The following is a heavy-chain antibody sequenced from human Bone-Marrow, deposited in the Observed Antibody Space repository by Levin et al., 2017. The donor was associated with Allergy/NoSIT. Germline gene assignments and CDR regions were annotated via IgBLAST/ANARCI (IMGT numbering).Heavy chain of an antibody. D-gene: IGHD3-3*01. V-gene: IGHV3-43*01. J-gene: IGHJ4*02. CDR3: VKDKRISVDYWSVFDF. CDR1: GFQFDNST. Sequence: GGSLRLSCAASGFQFDNSTMHWFRQAPGKSLEWLSLISWDGDATFYAASVKGRFTISRDNYRDYVYLQMDSLKTEDTAFYYCVKDKRISVDYWSVFDFWGQGTLVTVSS. CDR2: ISWDGDAT.